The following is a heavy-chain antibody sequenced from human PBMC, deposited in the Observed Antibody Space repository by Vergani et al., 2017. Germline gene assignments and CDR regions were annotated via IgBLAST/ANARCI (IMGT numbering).Heavy chain of an antibody. CDR1: GFTFSDYY. V-gene: IGHV3-11*01. J-gene: IGHJ4*02. CDR2: ISSSGSTI. CDR3: ARSLHYYDFWSGYYTRSSLSSSSVYFDY. D-gene: IGHD3-3*01. Sequence: VQLVESGGGLVKPGRSLRLSCAASGFTFSDYYMSWIRQAPGKGLEWVSYISSSGSTIYYADSVKGRFTISRDNAKNSLYLQMNSLRAEDTAVYYCARSLHYYDFWSGYYTRSSLSSSSVYFDYWGQGTLVTVSS.